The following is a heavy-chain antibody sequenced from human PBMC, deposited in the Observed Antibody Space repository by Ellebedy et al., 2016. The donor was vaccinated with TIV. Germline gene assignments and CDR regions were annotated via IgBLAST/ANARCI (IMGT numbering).Heavy chain of an antibody. J-gene: IGHJ3*01. V-gene: IGHV3-21*01. Sequence: GGSLRLSXAASGFTFRSYTMNWIRQAPGKGLKWVSSISATGNYIYYADSLKGRFIISRDNAKNSVYLQMNSLSAEDTAVYYCAKEAFCTTSSCPKGKAFELWGQGTMVTVSS. D-gene: IGHD2-2*01. CDR2: ISATGNYI. CDR1: GFTFRSYT. CDR3: AKEAFCTTSSCPKGKAFEL.